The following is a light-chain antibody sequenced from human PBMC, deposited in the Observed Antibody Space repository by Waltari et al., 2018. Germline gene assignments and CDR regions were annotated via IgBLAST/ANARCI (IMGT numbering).Light chain of an antibody. CDR1: SNDIGTYKF. J-gene: IGLJ3*02. V-gene: IGLV2-23*02. CDR2: EFN. Sequence: QSALTPPASVSGSPGQSITISCTGTSNDIGTYKFVPWYQQHPGKAPKLIIYEFNQRPSGISNRFSGSKSGNTAALTISGLQTEDEADYFCCSYVTGDTWVFGGGTKVAVL. CDR3: CSYVTGDTWV.